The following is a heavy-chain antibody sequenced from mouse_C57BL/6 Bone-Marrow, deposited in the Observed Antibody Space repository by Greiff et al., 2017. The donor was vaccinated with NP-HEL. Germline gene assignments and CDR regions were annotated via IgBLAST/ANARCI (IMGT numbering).Heavy chain of an antibody. CDR3: ARDYCSSGRFYFDY. CDR2: INPNNGGT. J-gene: IGHJ2*01. Sequence: EVQLQESGPELVKPGASVKISCKASGYTFTDYYMNWVKQSHGKSLEWIGDINPNNGGTSYNQKFKGKATLTVDKSSSTAYMELRSLTSEASAVSYCARDYCSSGRFYFDYWGQGTTLTVSS. V-gene: IGHV1-26*01. CDR1: GYTFTDYY. D-gene: IGHD1-1*01.